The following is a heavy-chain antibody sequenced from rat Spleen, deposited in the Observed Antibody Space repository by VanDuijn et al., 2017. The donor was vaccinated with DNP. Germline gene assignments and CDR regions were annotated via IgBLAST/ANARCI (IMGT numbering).Heavy chain of an antibody. D-gene: IGHD1-10*01. Sequence: EVQLVESGGGLVQPGRSLKLSCVASGFTFNNYWMTWIRQVPKKGLEWVATINYDGSSTYYRDSVKGRFAISRDNARSTLYLQMDSLRSEDTATYYCARHGITTPYYYAMDAWGQGTSVTVSS. CDR2: INYDGSST. CDR1: GFTFNNYW. J-gene: IGHJ4*01. V-gene: IGHV5-7*01. CDR3: ARHGITTPYYYAMDA.